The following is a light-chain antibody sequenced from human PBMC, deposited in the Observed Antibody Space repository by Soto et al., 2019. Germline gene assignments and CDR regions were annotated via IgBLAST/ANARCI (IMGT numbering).Light chain of an antibody. V-gene: IGLV2-14*03. CDR3: SSYTSSRTLV. J-gene: IGLJ2*01. CDR2: HVS. Sequence: QSVLTQPASVSGSPGQPSTISCSGTSSDVGGYNFVSWYQHHPGKPPKLMLYHVSNRPSGVSSRFSGSKSGNTASLTISGLHAEDEAHYYCSSYTSSRTLVFGGGTKLTVL. CDR1: SSDVGGYNF.